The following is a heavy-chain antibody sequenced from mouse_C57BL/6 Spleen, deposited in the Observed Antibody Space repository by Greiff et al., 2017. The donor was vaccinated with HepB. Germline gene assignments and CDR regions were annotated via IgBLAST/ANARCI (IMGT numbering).Heavy chain of an antibody. J-gene: IGHJ2*01. D-gene: IGHD1-1*01. V-gene: IGHV1S81*02. CDR2: TNPTNGRT. CDR1: GYTFTSYW. Sequence: VQLQQSGAELVKAGASVKMSCKASGYTFTSYWMHWVKQRLGQGLEWFAETNPTNGRTYYNEKFKSKATLTVDNSSSTAYMLLSGPTFEDSAVYYCARIKKIGATYCGYWGQGTALTVSS. CDR3: ARIKKIGATYCGY.